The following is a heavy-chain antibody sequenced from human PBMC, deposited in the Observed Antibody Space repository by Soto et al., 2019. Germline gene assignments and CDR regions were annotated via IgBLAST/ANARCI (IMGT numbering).Heavy chain of an antibody. D-gene: IGHD3-3*01. CDR1: GYTFTSYY. J-gene: IGHJ4*02. CDR3: ARARAWRDRPDY. CDR2: INPSGGST. V-gene: IGHV1-46*01. Sequence: ASVKVSCKASGYTFTSYYMHWVRQAPGQGLEWTGIINPSGGSTSYAQKFQGRVTMTRDTSTSTVYMELSSLRSEDTAVYYCARARAWRDRPDYWGQGTLVTVSS.